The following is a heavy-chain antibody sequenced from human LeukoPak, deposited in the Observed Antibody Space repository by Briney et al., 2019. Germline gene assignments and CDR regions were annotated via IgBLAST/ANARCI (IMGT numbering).Heavy chain of an antibody. CDR3: ARAPREGFSGSYHDY. V-gene: IGHV3-64*01. D-gene: IGHD1-26*01. Sequence: GGSLRLSCAASGFTFNNYAMHWVRQAPGKGLEYVSAISSNGGSTYYANSVKGRFTISRDNPKNTLYLQMASLRAEDMAVYYCARAPREGFSGSYHDYWGQGTLVTVSS. CDR2: ISSNGGST. J-gene: IGHJ4*02. CDR1: GFTFNNYA.